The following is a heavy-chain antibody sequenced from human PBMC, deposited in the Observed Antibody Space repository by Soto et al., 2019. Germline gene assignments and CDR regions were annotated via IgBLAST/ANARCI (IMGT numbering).Heavy chain of an antibody. J-gene: IGHJ6*02. Sequence: GESLKISCKGSGYSFTSYWISWVRQKPGKGLEWMGRIDPSDSYTNYSPSFQGHVTISADKSISTAYLQWSSLKASDTAMYYCAKSNTNYYYGMDVWGQGTTVTVSS. CDR3: AKSNTNYYYGMDV. V-gene: IGHV5-10-1*01. CDR2: IDPSDSYT. D-gene: IGHD2-8*01. CDR1: GYSFTSYW.